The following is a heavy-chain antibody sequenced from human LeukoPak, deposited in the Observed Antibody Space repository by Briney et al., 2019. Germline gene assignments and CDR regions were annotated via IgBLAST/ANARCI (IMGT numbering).Heavy chain of an antibody. CDR1: GGSFSGYY. Sequence: SETLSLTCAVYGGSFSGYYWSWIRQPPGKGLEWIGEINHSGSTNYNPSLKSRVTISVDTSKNQFSLKLSSVTAADTAVCYCARDMERDYVWGGYRYTGGPYYFDYWGQGTLVTVSS. D-gene: IGHD3-16*02. CDR2: INHSGST. J-gene: IGHJ4*02. V-gene: IGHV4-34*01. CDR3: ARDMERDYVWGGYRYTGGPYYFDY.